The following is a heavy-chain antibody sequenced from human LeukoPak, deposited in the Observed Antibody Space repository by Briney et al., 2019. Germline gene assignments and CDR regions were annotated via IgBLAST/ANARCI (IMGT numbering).Heavy chain of an antibody. CDR2: INHSGST. V-gene: IGHV4-34*01. CDR3: ARVHAFWSGYNYYYYYYMDV. Sequence: SETLSLTCAVYGGSFSGYYWSWIRQPPGKGLEWIGEINHSGSTNYNPSLKSRVTISVDTSKNQFSLKLSSVTAADTAVYYCARVHAFWSGYNYYYYYYMDVWGKGTTVTVSS. J-gene: IGHJ6*03. D-gene: IGHD3-3*01. CDR1: GGSFSGYY.